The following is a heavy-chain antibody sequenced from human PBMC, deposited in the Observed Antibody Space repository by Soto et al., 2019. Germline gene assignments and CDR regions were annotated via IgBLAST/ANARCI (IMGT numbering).Heavy chain of an antibody. D-gene: IGHD3-3*01. CDR3: ATRITVFGLLIPPFDP. Sequence: TSETLSLTCAVYGGSFSGFSWSWIRQSPGKGLEWIGEINHTGGTHYNPSLKSRVTMSVDTSKNQFSLRLSSVTAADTAIYYCATRITVFGLLIPPFDPWGQGTQVTVSS. J-gene: IGHJ5*02. CDR2: INHTGGT. CDR1: GGSFSGFS. V-gene: IGHV4-34*01.